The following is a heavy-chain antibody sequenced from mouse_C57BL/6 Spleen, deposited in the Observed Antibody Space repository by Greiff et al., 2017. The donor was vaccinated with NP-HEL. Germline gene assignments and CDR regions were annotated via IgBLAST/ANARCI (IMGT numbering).Heavy chain of an antibody. CDR3: ARGGYYGSRWYFDV. Sequence: VQLQQSGAELARPGASVKLSCKASGYTFTSYGISWVKQRTGQGLEWIGEIYPRSGNTYYNEKFKGKATLTADKSSSTAYMELRSLTSEDSAVYFCARGGYYGSRWYFDVWGTGTTVTVSS. CDR1: GYTFTSYG. V-gene: IGHV1-81*01. J-gene: IGHJ1*03. D-gene: IGHD1-1*01. CDR2: IYPRSGNT.